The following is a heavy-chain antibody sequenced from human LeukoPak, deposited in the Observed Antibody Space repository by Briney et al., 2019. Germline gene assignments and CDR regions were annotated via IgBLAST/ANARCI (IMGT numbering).Heavy chain of an antibody. CDR1: GFTFSSYE. CDR3: AKDIAAAGTHGAFDI. V-gene: IGHV3-48*03. D-gene: IGHD6-13*01. Sequence: GGSLRLSCAASGFTFSSYEMNWVRQAPGKGLEWVSYISSSGSTIYYADSVKGRFTISRDNSKNTLYLQMNSLRAEDMALYYCAKDIAAAGTHGAFDIWGQGTMVTVSS. CDR2: ISSSGSTI. J-gene: IGHJ3*02.